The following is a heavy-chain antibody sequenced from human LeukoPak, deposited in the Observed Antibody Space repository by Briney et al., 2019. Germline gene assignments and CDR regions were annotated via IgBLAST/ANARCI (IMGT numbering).Heavy chain of an antibody. V-gene: IGHV4-39*01. D-gene: IGHD4-17*01. CDR1: GGSISSSRYY. Sequence: SETLSLTCTVSGGSISSSRYYWGWIRQPPGKGPEWIGSIYYSGSTYYNPSLKSRGNISVDTSKNQFSLKLGSVTAAYTAVYDCARSYGDLQGVFDYWGQGSLVTVSS. CDR3: ARSYGDLQGVFDY. CDR2: IYYSGST. J-gene: IGHJ4*02.